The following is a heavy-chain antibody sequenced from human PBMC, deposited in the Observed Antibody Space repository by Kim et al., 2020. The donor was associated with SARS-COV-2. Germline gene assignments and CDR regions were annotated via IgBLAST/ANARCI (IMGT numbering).Heavy chain of an antibody. D-gene: IGHD3-22*01. J-gene: IGHJ3*02. CDR3: AREGLLLDDAFDI. Sequence: YATSMRGTFTLTRDESKSTLYLQMNSLRAEDTAVYYCAREGLLLDDAFDIWGQGTMVTVSS. V-gene: IGHV3-66*01.